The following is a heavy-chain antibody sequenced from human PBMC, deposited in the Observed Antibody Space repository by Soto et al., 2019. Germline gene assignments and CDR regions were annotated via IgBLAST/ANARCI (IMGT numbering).Heavy chain of an antibody. V-gene: IGHV3-33*01. J-gene: IGHJ6*03. Sequence: QVQLVESGGGVVQPGRSLRLSCAASGFTFSSYGMHWVRQAPGKGLEWVAVIWYDGSNKYYADSVKGRFTISRDNSKNTLYLQMNSLRAEDTAVYDCATVVGPANYYYYFMDVWGKGTTVTVSS. CDR3: ATVVGPANYYYYFMDV. CDR2: IWYDGSNK. D-gene: IGHD2-2*01. CDR1: GFTFSSYG.